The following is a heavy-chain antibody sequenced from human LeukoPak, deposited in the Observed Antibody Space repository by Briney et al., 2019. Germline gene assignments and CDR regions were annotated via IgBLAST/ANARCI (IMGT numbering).Heavy chain of an antibody. J-gene: IGHJ5*02. CDR1: GGSFSGYY. Sequence: SETLSLTCAVYGGSFSGYYWSWIRQPPGKGLEWIGEINHSGSTNYNPSLKSRVTISVDTSKNQFSLKLSSVTAADTAVYYCARDTMAAAGSGWFDPWGQGTLVTVSS. CDR2: INHSGST. CDR3: ARDTMAAAGSGWFDP. D-gene: IGHD6-13*01. V-gene: IGHV4-34*01.